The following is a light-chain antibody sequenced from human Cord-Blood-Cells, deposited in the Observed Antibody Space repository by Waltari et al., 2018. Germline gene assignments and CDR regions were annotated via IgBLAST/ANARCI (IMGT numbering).Light chain of an antibody. Sequence: EIVLTQSPGPLSLSPGARATLPCRASQSVSSSYLAWYQQKPGQAPRLLIYGASSRATGIPDRVSGSGSGTDFTLTISRLEPEDFAVYYCQQYGSSSLMYTFGQGTKLEIK. CDR2: GAS. V-gene: IGKV3-20*01. CDR3: QQYGSSSLMYT. CDR1: QSVSSSY. J-gene: IGKJ2*01.